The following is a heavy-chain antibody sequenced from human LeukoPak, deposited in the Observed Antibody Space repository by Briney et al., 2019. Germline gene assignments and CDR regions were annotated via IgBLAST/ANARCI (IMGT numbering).Heavy chain of an antibody. D-gene: IGHD5-18*01. CDR1: GGSISSYF. J-gene: IGHJ4*02. CDR3: ARDLGGYNYGYSLDY. V-gene: IGHV4-4*07. Sequence: PSETLSVTCTVSGGSISSYFWSWIRQPAGKGLEWIGRIYTSGSTSYNSSLKSRVTMSVDTSKNQFSLKLSSVTAADTAVYYCARDLGGYNYGYSLDYWVQGPLVSVSS. CDR2: IYTSGST.